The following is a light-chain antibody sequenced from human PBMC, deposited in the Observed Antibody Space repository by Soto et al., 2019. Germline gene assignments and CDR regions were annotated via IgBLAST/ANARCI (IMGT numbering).Light chain of an antibody. CDR2: DAA. Sequence: DIQMTQSPSTLSAYVGDRVTITCRATQTITRWMAQYQQKPGKAPNPQIYDAATLESGVPSRFSGRRSGTEFTLTISSLQPDDFATYYCRKYNSYSWKCGQGNMGAIK. J-gene: IGKJ1*01. V-gene: IGKV1-5*01. CDR3: RKYNSYSWK. CDR1: QTITRW.